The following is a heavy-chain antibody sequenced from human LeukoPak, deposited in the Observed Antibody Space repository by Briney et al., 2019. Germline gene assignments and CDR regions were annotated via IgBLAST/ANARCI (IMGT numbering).Heavy chain of an antibody. D-gene: IGHD3-22*01. CDR1: GFTFSSYA. CDR2: IYSGGST. Sequence: GGSLRLSCAASGFTFSSYAMSWVRQAPGKGLEWVSVIYSGGSTYYADSVKGRFTISRHNSKNTLYLQMNSLRAKDTAVYYCANRSDSSGYYHAWGQGTLVTVSS. CDR3: ANRSDSSGYYHA. J-gene: IGHJ4*02. V-gene: IGHV3-53*04.